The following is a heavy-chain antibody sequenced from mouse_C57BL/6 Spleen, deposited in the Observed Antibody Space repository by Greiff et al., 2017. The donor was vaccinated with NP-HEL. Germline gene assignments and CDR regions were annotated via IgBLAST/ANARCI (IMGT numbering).Heavy chain of an antibody. CDR2: IWRGGST. CDR1: GFSLTSYG. Sequence: VKLQESGPGLVQPSQSLSITCTVSGFSLTSYGVHWVRQSPGKGLEWLGVIWRGGSTDYNAAFMSRLSITKDNPKIQVFCTMNSLQADDTAIYYCAKDGNYTWYFDVWGTGTTVTVSS. CDR3: AKDGNYTWYFDV. J-gene: IGHJ1*03. V-gene: IGHV2-5*01. D-gene: IGHD2-1*01.